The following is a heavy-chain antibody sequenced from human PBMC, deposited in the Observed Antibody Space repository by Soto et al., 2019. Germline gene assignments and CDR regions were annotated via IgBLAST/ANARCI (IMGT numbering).Heavy chain of an antibody. CDR1: GGSFSGYY. Sequence: SETLSLTCAVYGGSFSGYYWSWIRQPPGKGLEWIGEINHSGSTNYNPSLKSRVTISVDTSKNQFSLKLSSVTAADTAVYYCARGRVLRFLEWLSAPGYYYYYGMDVWGQATTVTVSS. CDR2: INHSGST. V-gene: IGHV4-34*01. D-gene: IGHD3-3*01. CDR3: ARGRVLRFLEWLSAPGYYYYYGMDV. J-gene: IGHJ6*02.